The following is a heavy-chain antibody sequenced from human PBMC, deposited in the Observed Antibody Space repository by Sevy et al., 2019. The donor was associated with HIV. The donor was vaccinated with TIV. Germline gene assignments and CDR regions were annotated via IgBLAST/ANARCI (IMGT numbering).Heavy chain of an antibody. CDR1: GYTFTGYY. Sequence: ASVKVSCKASGYTFTGYYMHWVRQAPGQGLEWMGWINPNSGGTNYAQKFQGRVTRTRDRSISTAYMELSRLRSDDTAVYYCARDLYDSSGYLLFDYWGQGTLVTVSS. J-gene: IGHJ4*02. D-gene: IGHD3-22*01. CDR3: ARDLYDSSGYLLFDY. CDR2: INPNSGGT. V-gene: IGHV1-2*02.